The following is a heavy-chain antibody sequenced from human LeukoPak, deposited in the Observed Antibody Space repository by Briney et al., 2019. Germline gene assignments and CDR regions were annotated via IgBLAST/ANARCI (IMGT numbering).Heavy chain of an antibody. CDR2: ISSSSSYT. Sequence: SPGGSLRLSCAASGFTFSDYYMSWIRQAPGKGLEWVSYISSSSSYTNYADSVKGRFTISRDNAKNSLYLQMNSLRPEDTAVYYCARLGVRGVKGGVFDYWGQGTLVTVPS. J-gene: IGHJ4*02. CDR3: ARLGVRGVKGGVFDY. CDR1: GFTFSDYY. V-gene: IGHV3-11*03. D-gene: IGHD3-10*01.